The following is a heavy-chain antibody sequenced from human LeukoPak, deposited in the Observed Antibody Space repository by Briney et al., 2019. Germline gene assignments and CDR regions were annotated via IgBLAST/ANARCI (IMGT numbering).Heavy chain of an antibody. CDR1: GYTFAGYY. V-gene: IGHV1-46*01. J-gene: IGHJ4*02. Sequence: ASVKASCKASGYTFAGYYMHWVQQAPGQGLEWMGAINSGDGGTTLPQKFQGRITLTRDTSTSTVYMELSSLRSEDTAIYYCAREWGPGSSWYFDFWGQGTLVTVSS. CDR2: INSGDGGT. D-gene: IGHD3-10*01. CDR3: AREWGPGSSWYFDF.